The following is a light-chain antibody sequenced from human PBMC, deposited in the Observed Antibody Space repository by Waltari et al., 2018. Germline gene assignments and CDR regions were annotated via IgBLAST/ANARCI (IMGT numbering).Light chain of an antibody. J-gene: IGKJ1*01. CDR1: QSVDDY. V-gene: IGKV3-11*01. Sequence: VLTQSPATLSLSPGERATLSCRASQSVDDYMAWYQQKPGQSPILLIYDASNRATGIPIRFSGSGFGTDFTLTISSLEPDDFAHYYCQQRRNWPPTFGQGTKVEIK. CDR2: DAS. CDR3: QQRRNWPPT.